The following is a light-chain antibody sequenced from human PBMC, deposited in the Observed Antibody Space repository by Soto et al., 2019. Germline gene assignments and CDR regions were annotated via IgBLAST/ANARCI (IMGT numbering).Light chain of an antibody. V-gene: IGKV1-39*01. Sequence: DVQMTQSPSFLSASVGDRLTITCRASQIIYTYVSWYQHKPGGPPKLLIYAASSFESGLPSRFSGSGSGTEFTLTISSLQPDDFATYYCQQYNSFSWTFGQGTKVDIK. CDR1: QIIYTY. CDR3: QQYNSFSWT. CDR2: AAS. J-gene: IGKJ1*01.